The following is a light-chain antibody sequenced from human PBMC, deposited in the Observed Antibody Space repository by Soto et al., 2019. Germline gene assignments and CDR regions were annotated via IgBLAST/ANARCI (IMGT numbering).Light chain of an antibody. V-gene: IGKV1-9*01. CDR2: AAS. CDR1: QGISSY. Sequence: DIQLTQSPSFLSASVGDRVTITCRASQGISSYLAWYQQKPGKAPQLLIYAASTLQSGVPSRFSGSGSGTESTLTISSQQPEDFATYYCQQLNSYPQLTFGPGTKVDIK. J-gene: IGKJ3*01. CDR3: QQLNSYPQLT.